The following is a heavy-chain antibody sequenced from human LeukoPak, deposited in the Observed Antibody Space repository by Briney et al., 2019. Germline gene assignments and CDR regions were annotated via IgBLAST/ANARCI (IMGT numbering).Heavy chain of an antibody. CDR2: IIPIFGTA. V-gene: IGHV1-69*13. D-gene: IGHD4-17*01. J-gene: IGHJ4*02. CDR1: GGTFSSYA. CDR3: ATIVTDSMHDYGFL. Sequence: SVKVSCKASGGTFSSYAISWVRQAPGQGLEWMGGIIPIFGTANYAQKFQGRVTITADESTSTAYMELSSLRSEDAAVYYCATIVTDSMHDYGFLWGQGTLVTVSS.